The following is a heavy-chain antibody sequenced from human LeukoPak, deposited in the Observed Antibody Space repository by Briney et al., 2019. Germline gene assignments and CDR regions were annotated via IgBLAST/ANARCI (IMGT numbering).Heavy chain of an antibody. D-gene: IGHD6-6*01. V-gene: IGHV4-39*07. CDR2: VFYSGST. CDR3: ARGVSYSSSHFEY. Sequence: SETLSLTCTVSDDSISGSRYYWGWIRLPPGTGLEWIGSVFYSGSTYYNPSLKSRVAISLDTSKSQFSLRLSSVTAADTAVYYCARGVSYSSSHFEYWGQGTRVTVSS. J-gene: IGHJ4*02. CDR1: DDSISGSRYY.